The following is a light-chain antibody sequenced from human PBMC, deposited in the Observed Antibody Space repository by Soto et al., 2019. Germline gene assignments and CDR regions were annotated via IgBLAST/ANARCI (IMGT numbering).Light chain of an antibody. Sequence: QSALTQPASVSGSPGQSVTISCTGTSSDVGAYNYVSWYQQYPGKAPKLLIYEVSNRPSGASNRFSGSKSGNTASLTISGLQAASEADYYCTSYSGGDSWVFGGGTKVTVL. CDR2: EVS. CDR1: SSDVGAYNY. CDR3: TSYSGGDSWV. V-gene: IGLV2-14*01. J-gene: IGLJ3*02.